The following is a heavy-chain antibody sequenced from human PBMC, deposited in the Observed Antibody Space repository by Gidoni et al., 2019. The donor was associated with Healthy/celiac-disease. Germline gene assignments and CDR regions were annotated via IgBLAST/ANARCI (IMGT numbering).Heavy chain of an antibody. CDR3: ARAVAGRVYYFDY. CDR2: IYYSGST. Sequence: QLQLQESGPGLVKPSETLSLTCTVSGGSISSSSYYWGWIRQPPGKGLEWIGSIYYSGSTYYNPSLKSRVTISVDTSKNQFSLKLSSVTAADTAVYYCARAVAGRVYYFDYWGQGTLVTVSS. CDR1: GGSISSSSYY. J-gene: IGHJ4*02. D-gene: IGHD6-19*01. V-gene: IGHV4-39*01.